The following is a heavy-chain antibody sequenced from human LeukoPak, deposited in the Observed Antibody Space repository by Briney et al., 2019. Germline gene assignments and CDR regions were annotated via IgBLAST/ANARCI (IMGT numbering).Heavy chain of an antibody. CDR2: ISGSGGST. Sequence: GGSLRLSCAASGFTFSNAWMSWVRQAPGKGLEWVSAISGSGGSTYYADSVKGRFTISRDNSKNTLYLQMNSLRAEDTAVYYCAKGPTYYYGSGSYYWGYWGQGTLVTVSS. D-gene: IGHD3-10*01. CDR1: GFTFSNAW. J-gene: IGHJ4*02. CDR3: AKGPTYYYGSGSYYWGY. V-gene: IGHV3-23*01.